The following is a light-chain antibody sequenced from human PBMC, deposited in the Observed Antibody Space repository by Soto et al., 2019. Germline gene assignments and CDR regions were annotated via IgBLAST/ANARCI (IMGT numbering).Light chain of an antibody. CDR3: QQYMSSVT. V-gene: IGKV3-20*01. Sequence: EIVLTQSPGSLSLSPRERATLSCRASQTVDSTFFAWYQTKSGQAPRLLIYGASKRATDIPARFSGSGSGTDFTLTISRLEPEDFAVYYCQQYMSSVTFGQGTKVEIK. CDR1: QTVDSTF. J-gene: IGKJ1*01. CDR2: GAS.